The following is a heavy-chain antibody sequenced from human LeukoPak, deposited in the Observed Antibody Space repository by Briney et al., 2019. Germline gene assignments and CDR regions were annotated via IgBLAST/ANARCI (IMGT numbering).Heavy chain of an antibody. Sequence: PSETLSLTCAVYGGSFSGYYWSWIRQPPGKGLEWIGEINHSGSTNYNPSLKSRVTISVDTSKNQFSLKLSSVTAADTAVYYCARGPNVWGSYRPFDYWGQGTLVTVSS. CDR2: INHSGST. CDR3: ARGPNVWGSYRPFDY. CDR1: GGSFSGYY. D-gene: IGHD3-16*02. J-gene: IGHJ4*02. V-gene: IGHV4-34*01.